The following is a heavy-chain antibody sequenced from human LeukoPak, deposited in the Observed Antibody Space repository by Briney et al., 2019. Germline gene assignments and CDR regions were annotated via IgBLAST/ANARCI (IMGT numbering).Heavy chain of an antibody. J-gene: IGHJ4*02. D-gene: IGHD2-2*01. Sequence: SVKDSCKASRNIFTGYFIHWVRQAPGQGLEWMGWINPKNGGTNPAEKFQGRVTMTRDTSLSTAFMELTGLTSDDTAVYFCAREPPYTGHCDITTCDVSRFDLWGQGTLVTVSS. CDR2: INPKNGGT. CDR3: AREPPYTGHCDITTCDVSRFDL. CDR1: RNIFTGYF. V-gene: IGHV1-2*02.